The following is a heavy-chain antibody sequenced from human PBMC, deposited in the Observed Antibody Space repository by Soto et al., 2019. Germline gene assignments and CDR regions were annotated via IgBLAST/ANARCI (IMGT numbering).Heavy chain of an antibody. D-gene: IGHD6-13*01. CDR3: AKGNSGLVAAGIDY. CDR1: GFTFSSYA. V-gene: IGHV3-23*01. Sequence: EVQLLESGGGLVQPGGSLRLSCAASGFTFSSYAMSWVRQAPGKGLEWVSAISGSGGSTYYADSVKGRFTISRDNSKNTLYLQMNSLRAEDTTVYYCAKGNSGLVAAGIDYWGQGTLVTVSS. CDR2: ISGSGGST. J-gene: IGHJ4*02.